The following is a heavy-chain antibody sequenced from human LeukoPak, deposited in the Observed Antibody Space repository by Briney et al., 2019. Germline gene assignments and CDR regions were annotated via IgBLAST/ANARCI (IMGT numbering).Heavy chain of an antibody. J-gene: IGHJ4*02. D-gene: IGHD3-22*01. V-gene: IGHV4-59*08. CDR3: ARFPHPEYYYDSSGDY. CDR1: GGSISSYY. CDR2: IYYSGST. Sequence: SETLSLTCTVSGGSISSYYWNWIRQPPGKGLEWIGYIYYSGSTNCNPSLKSRVTISVDTSKNQFSLKLSSVTAADTAVYYCARFPHPEYYYDSSGDYWGQGTLVTVSS.